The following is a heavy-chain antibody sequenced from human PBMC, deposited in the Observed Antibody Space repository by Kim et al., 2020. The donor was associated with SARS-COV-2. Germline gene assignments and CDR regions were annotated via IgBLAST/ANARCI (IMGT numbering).Heavy chain of an antibody. CDR2: IKEDGSEK. V-gene: IGHV3-7*01. Sequence: GSLRLSCAASGFTFSSYWMSWVRQAPGKGLEWVANIKEDGSEKYYVDSVKGRFTISRDNAKNSLYLQMNSLRAEDTAVYYCARVPVGYASGWYADWGQGTLVTVSS. CDR3: ARVPVGYASGWYAD. J-gene: IGHJ4*02. CDR1: GFTFSSYW. D-gene: IGHD6-19*01.